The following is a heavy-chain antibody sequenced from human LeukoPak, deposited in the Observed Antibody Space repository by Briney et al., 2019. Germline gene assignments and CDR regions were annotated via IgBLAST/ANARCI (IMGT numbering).Heavy chain of an antibody. CDR2: IIPIFGTA. V-gene: IGHV1-69*05. CDR3: ARVFCSSTSCPFDY. J-gene: IGHJ4*02. Sequence: GASVKVSCKASGGTFSSYAISWVRQAPGQGLEWMGGIIPIFGTANYAQKFQGRVTITTDESTSTAYMELSSLRSEDTAVYYCARVFCSSTSCPFDYWGQGTLVTVSS. CDR1: GGTFSSYA. D-gene: IGHD2-2*01.